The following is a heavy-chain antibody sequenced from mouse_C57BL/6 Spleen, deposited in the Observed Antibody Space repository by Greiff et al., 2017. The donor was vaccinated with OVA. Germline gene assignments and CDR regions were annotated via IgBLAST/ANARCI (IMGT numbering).Heavy chain of an antibody. CDR1: GYSFTGYY. CDR2: INPSTGGT. V-gene: IGHV1-42*01. CDR3: ARTTVVAPSFDY. Sequence: VHVKQSGPELVKPGASVKISCKASGYSFTGYYMNWVKQSPEKSLEWIGEINPSTGGTTYNQKFKAKATLTVDKSSSTAYMQLKSLTSEDSAVYYCARTTVVAPSFDYWGQGTTLTVSS. D-gene: IGHD1-1*01. J-gene: IGHJ2*01.